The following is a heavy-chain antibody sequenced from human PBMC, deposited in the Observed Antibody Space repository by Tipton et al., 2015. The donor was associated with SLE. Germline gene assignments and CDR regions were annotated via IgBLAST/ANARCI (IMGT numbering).Heavy chain of an antibody. J-gene: IGHJ6*03. D-gene: IGHD1-26*01. Sequence: TLSLTCAVYGGSFSGYYWSWIRQPPGKGLEWIGEINHSGSTNYNPSLKSRVTISVDTSKNQFSLKLSSVTAADTAIYYCASNSGTYYYYYMDVWGKGTTVTVSS. CDR3: ASNSGTYYYYYMDV. CDR1: GGSFSGYY. CDR2: INHSGST. V-gene: IGHV4-34*01.